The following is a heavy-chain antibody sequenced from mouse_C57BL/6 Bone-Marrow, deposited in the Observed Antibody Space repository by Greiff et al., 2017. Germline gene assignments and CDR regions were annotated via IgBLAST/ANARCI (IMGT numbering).Heavy chain of an antibody. Sequence: EVQLQQSGPELVKPGASVKISCKASGYSFTDYNMNWVKQSTGKSLEWIGVINPNCGTTNYNQKFKGKATLTADQSSNTAYMQLTSLTSEDSAVYICARTPPWFADWGQGTLVTVSA. CDR1: GYSFTDYN. V-gene: IGHV1-39*01. CDR2: INPNCGTT. CDR3: ARTPPWFAD. J-gene: IGHJ3*01.